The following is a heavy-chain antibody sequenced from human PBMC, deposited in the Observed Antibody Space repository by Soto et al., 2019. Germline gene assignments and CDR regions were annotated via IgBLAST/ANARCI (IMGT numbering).Heavy chain of an antibody. Sequence: QMQLQESGSGLVKPSQTLSLTCAVSGGSISSGGYSWNWVRQPPGKGLEWIGYIYQGGSTYYNPSLKSRVTMSLDRSKNQFSLKLTSVTAADTAVYYCATGPYASYYEILTGNRGAFDIWGPGTLVTVSS. CDR2: IYQGGST. V-gene: IGHV4-30-2*01. J-gene: IGHJ3*02. CDR3: ATGPYASYYEILTGNRGAFDI. D-gene: IGHD3-9*01. CDR1: GGSISSGGYS.